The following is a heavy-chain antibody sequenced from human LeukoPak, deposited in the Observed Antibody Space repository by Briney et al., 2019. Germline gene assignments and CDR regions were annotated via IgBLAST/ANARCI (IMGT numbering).Heavy chain of an antibody. CDR2: IYPCSDEI. J-gene: IGHJ4*02. Sequence: GGSLRLSCAASAFSFGSYAMIWVRQAPGKGREWVSFIYPCSDEILYAVSVKGRFTVSRENSKNTLSLQMNSLRAADTAIYYCPKYSQTGHPFDYWRQGTLVADCS. CDR1: AFSFGSYA. V-gene: IGHV3-23*01. CDR3: PKYSQTGHPFDY. D-gene: IGHD7-27*01.